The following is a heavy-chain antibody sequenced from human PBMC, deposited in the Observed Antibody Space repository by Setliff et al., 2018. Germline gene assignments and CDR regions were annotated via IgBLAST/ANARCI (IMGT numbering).Heavy chain of an antibody. CDR2: ISYDGSNK. CDR1: GFTFSSYA. D-gene: IGHD1-7*01. Sequence: PGGSLRLSCAASGFTFSSYAMHWVRQAPGKGLEWVAVISYDGSNKYSADSVKGRFTISRDNSKNTLYLQMDSLRADDTAVYYCTRSRGTTVYDYWGQGTLVTVSS. V-gene: IGHV3-30*04. CDR3: TRSRGTTVYDY. J-gene: IGHJ4*02.